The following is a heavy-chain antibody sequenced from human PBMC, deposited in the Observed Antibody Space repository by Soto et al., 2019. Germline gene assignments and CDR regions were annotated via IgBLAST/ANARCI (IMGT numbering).Heavy chain of an antibody. Sequence: QVQLVQSGAEAKKPGASVKVSCRASGYTFTDYAIHWVRQAPGQGLEWMGWINVGNSKTGYSRKFQGRVTNARDMSASTAYIEVTSLTSEDTAIYYCAREGAHYTPLDHWGQGTLVTVSS. CDR1: GYTFTDYA. D-gene: IGHD2-15*01. CDR2: INVGNSKT. J-gene: IGHJ4*02. V-gene: IGHV1-3*01. CDR3: AREGAHYTPLDH.